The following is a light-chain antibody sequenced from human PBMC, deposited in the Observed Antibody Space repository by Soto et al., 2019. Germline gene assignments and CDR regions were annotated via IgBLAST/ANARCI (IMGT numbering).Light chain of an antibody. CDR1: SSDVGSYTY. J-gene: IGLJ3*02. CDR2: EVN. CDR3: CSYAGSYTWV. V-gene: IGLV2-14*01. Sequence: QSALTQPASVSGSPRQSITISCTGASSDVGSYTYVSWYQQHPGKAPKLMIYEVNNRPSGVSNRFSGSKSGNTASLTISGLQAEDEADYYCCSYAGSYTWVFGGGTQLTVL.